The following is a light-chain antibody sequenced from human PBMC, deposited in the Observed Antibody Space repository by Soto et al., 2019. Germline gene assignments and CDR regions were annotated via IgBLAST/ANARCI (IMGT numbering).Light chain of an antibody. CDR3: SSYISSSTLWV. V-gene: IGLV2-14*01. CDR2: EVS. CDR1: NSDLGDYNY. Sequence: QSALTQPASVSGSPGQSITISCTGTNSDLGDYNYVSWYQQHPGKVPKLMIYEVSNRPSGISNRFSGSKSGNTASLTISGLQAEDEADYYCSSYISSSTLWVFGGGTKVTVL. J-gene: IGLJ3*02.